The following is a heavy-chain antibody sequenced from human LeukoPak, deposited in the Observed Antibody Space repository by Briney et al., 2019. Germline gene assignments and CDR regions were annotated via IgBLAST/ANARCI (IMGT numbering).Heavy chain of an antibody. D-gene: IGHD3-10*01. CDR2: IYYSGST. Sequence: PSETLSLTCTVSGGSISSYYWSWIRQPPGKGLEWIGYIYYSGSTNYNPSLKSRVTISVDTSKNQFSLKLSSVTAADTAVYYCASNVRSVGAFDIWGQGTMVTVSS. J-gene: IGHJ3*02. CDR1: GGSISSYY. V-gene: IGHV4-59*01. CDR3: ASNVRSVGAFDI.